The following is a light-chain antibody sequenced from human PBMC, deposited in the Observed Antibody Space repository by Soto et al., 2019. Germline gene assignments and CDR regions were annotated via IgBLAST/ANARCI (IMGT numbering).Light chain of an antibody. V-gene: IGLV2-23*02. CDR1: SSSIGTYNY. J-gene: IGLJ3*02. CDR3: CSFTTSSTWL. Sequence: QSALTQPASVSGSPGQSITISCSETSSSIGTYNYVSWYQLHPGKVPKLIIYEVNNRPSGISPRFSGSKSGKTASLTISGLQAEDEADYYCCSFTTSSTWLFGGGTQLTVL. CDR2: EVN.